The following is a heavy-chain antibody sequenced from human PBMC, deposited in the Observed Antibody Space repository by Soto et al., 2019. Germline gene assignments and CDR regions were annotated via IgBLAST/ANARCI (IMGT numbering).Heavy chain of an antibody. CDR2: ISRSGTT. CDR1: GGYFNDNY. CDR3: ATSLWVGTQVEL. D-gene: IGHD3-10*01. J-gene: IGHJ5*02. Sequence: QVQLQQWGAGLLKPSETLSLSCAVYGGYFNDNYYTWFRQPPGKGLEWIGEISRSGTTKYIPSLKSRASLSVDPSKTQVSLKVTPVTAADTAVYYCATSLWVGTQVELWGQGALVSVSS. V-gene: IGHV4-34*01.